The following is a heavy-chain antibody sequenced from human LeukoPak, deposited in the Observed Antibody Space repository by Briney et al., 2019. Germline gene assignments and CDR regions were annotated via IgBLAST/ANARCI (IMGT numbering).Heavy chain of an antibody. V-gene: IGHV4-38-2*02. J-gene: IGHJ4*02. CDR2: IYYSGST. CDR3: ARHLPYNTVTFDY. Sequence: SETLSLTCTVSGYSISSGYYWGWIRQPPGKGLEWIGYIYYSGSTNYNPSLKSRVTISVDTSKNQFSLKLSSVTAADTAVYYCARHLPYNTVTFDYWGQGTLVTVSS. D-gene: IGHD4-17*01. CDR1: GYSISSGYY.